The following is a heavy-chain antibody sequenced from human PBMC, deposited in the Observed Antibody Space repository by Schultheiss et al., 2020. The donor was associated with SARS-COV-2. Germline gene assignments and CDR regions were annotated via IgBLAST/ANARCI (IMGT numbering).Heavy chain of an antibody. D-gene: IGHD5-18*01. V-gene: IGHV4-59*10. J-gene: IGHJ4*02. CDR3: AEGVDTAMGD. Sequence: GSLRLSCAVYGGSFSGYYWSWVRQPAGMGLEWIGRIYTSGSTNYNPSLKSRVTISVDTSKNQFSLKLSSVTAADTAVYYCAEGVDTAMGDWGQGTLVTVSS. CDR1: GGSFSGYY. CDR2: IYTSGST.